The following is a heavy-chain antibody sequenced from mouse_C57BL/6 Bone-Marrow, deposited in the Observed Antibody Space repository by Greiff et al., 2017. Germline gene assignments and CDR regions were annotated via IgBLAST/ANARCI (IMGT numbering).Heavy chain of an antibody. CDR2: LYTRSGNT. Sequence: QVQLQQSGAELARPGASVKLSCKASGYTFTSYGISWVKQRTGQGLEWIGELYTRSGNTYYNEKFKGKATLTADKSSSTAYMELRSLTSEDSSVYFWAREGLRHAWFAYWGQGTLVTVSA. D-gene: IGHD2-4*01. V-gene: IGHV1-81*01. J-gene: IGHJ3*01. CDR3: AREGLRHAWFAY. CDR1: GYTFTSYG.